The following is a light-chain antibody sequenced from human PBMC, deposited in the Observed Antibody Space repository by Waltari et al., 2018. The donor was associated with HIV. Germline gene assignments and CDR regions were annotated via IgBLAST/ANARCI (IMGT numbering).Light chain of an antibody. J-gene: IGLJ2*01. CDR1: SSDVGAYNL. CDR3: AAWDDSLNGPV. V-gene: IGLV2-23*02. Sequence: QTALTQPASVSGSPGQSITISCTGTSSDVGAYNLVSWYQQHPGKAPRLIIYDVSERPAGVSNRFTGSKSGNTASLTISGLQAEDEADYYCAAWDDSLNGPVFGGGTRLTVL. CDR2: DVS.